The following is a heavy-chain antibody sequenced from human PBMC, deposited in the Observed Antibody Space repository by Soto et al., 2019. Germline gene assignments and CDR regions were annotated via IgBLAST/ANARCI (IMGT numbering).Heavy chain of an antibody. D-gene: IGHD2-15*01. CDR2: IIPIFGTA. Sequence: SVKVSCKASGGTFSSYAISWVRQAPGQGLEWMGGIIPIFGTANYAQKFQGRVTITADESTSTAYMELSSLRSEDTAVYYCASSQTDIVVVVAANYGMDVWGQGTTVTVSS. CDR3: ASSQTDIVVVVAANYGMDV. CDR1: GGTFSSYA. V-gene: IGHV1-69*13. J-gene: IGHJ6*02.